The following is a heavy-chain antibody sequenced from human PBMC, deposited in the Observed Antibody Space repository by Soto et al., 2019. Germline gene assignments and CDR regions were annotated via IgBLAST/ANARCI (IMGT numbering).Heavy chain of an antibody. D-gene: IGHD3-3*01. V-gene: IGHV3-30-3*01. Sequence: QVQLVESGGGVVQPGRSLRLSCAASGFTFSSYAMHWVRQAPGEGLEWVAVISYDGSNKYYADSVKGRFTISRDNSKNTLYLQMNSLRAEDTAVYYCARSAWAWGYYDFWSGWFDPWGQGTLVTVSS. CDR3: ARSAWAWGYYDFWSGWFDP. CDR2: ISYDGSNK. J-gene: IGHJ5*02. CDR1: GFTFSSYA.